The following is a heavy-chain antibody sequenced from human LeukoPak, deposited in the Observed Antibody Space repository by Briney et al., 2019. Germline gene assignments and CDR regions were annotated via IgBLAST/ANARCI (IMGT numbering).Heavy chain of an antibody. V-gene: IGHV3-23*01. Sequence: GGSLRLSCEVSGFTFSNYAMNWVRQAPGKGLEWVSSISSSARSAVYGDSVKGRFTISRVNADNTPYLQMNSLRADDTAIYYCAKDQRSGEYNYGWGPFDIWGQGTMVTVSS. CDR3: AKDQRSGEYNYGWGPFDI. CDR1: GFTFSNYA. D-gene: IGHD5-18*01. J-gene: IGHJ3*02. CDR2: ISSSARSA.